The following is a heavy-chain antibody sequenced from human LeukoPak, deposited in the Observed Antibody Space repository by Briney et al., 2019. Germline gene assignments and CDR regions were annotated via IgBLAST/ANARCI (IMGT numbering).Heavy chain of an antibody. V-gene: IGHV1-8*01. D-gene: IGHD3-16*01. CDR1: VYTFTNYD. CDR2: MTPNSGNT. Sequence: ASVNVSCKASVYTFTNYDINWVRQATGQGLEWLGWMTPNSGNTGYAQKFQGRVTLTRDTSIGTAYMELNSLTSEDTAVYFCARNLYESGEFDYWGQGTLVTVSS. CDR3: ARNLYESGEFDY. J-gene: IGHJ4*02.